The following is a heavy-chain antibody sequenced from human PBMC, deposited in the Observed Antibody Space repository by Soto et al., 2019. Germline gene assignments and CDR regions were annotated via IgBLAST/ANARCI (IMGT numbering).Heavy chain of an antibody. J-gene: IGHJ6*02. CDR2: IYYSGST. CDR1: GGSISSGGYS. Sequence: QVQLQESGPGLVKPSQTLSLTCTVSGGSISSGGYSWSWIRQHPGKGLEWIGYIYYSGSTYYNPSLKSRVTISVDTSKNQFSLKLSSVTAADTAVYYCARVGTVTTVYYGMDVWGQGTTVTVSS. V-gene: IGHV4-31*03. CDR3: ARVGTVTTVYYGMDV. D-gene: IGHD4-17*01.